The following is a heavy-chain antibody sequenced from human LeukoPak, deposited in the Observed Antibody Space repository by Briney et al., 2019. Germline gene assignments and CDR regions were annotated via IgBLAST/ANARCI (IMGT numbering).Heavy chain of an antibody. CDR2: IIPILGIA. Sequence: SVKVSCKASGGTFSSYAISWVRQAPGQGLEWMGRIIPILGIANYAQKFQGRVTITVDKSTSTAYMELSSLRSEDTAVYYCARDRGCSGGSCYPPGWFDPWGQGTLVTVSS. D-gene: IGHD2-15*01. CDR3: ARDRGCSGGSCYPPGWFDP. CDR1: GGTFSSYA. V-gene: IGHV1-69*04. J-gene: IGHJ5*02.